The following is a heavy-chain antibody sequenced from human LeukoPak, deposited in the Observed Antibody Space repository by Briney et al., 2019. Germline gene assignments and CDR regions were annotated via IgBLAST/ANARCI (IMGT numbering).Heavy chain of an antibody. J-gene: IGHJ4*02. CDR2: IGIGGDT. V-gene: IGHV3-13*01. CDR1: GFTFSSYD. Sequence: GGSLRLSRAASGFTFSSYDMHWVRQVAGKGLEWVSGIGIGGDTYNLGSVKGRFTISRENAKNSLYLQMNSLRAEDTAVYYCARGVSSGYHVFDYWGQGTLVTVSS. D-gene: IGHD3-22*01. CDR3: ARGVSSGYHVFDY.